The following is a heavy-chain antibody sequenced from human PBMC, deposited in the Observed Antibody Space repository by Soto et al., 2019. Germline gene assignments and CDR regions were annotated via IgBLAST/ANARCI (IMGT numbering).Heavy chain of an antibody. CDR3: ARATYYYGSGSYLFGY. V-gene: IGHV3-7*04. Sequence: SLRLSCAASGFTFSSYWMSWVRQAPGKGLEWVANIKQDGSEKYYVDSVKGRFTISRDNAKNSLYLQMNSLRAEDTAVYYCARATYYYGSGSYLFGYWGQGTLVTVSS. CDR2: IKQDGSEK. J-gene: IGHJ4*02. CDR1: GFTFSSYW. D-gene: IGHD3-10*01.